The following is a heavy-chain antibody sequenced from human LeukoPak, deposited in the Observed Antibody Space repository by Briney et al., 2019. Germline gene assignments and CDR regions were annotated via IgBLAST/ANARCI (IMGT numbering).Heavy chain of an antibody. CDR2: IIPIFGTA. CDR3: ARIAAARAFDI. D-gene: IGHD6-13*01. CDR1: GGTFSSYA. Sequence: SVKVSCKASGGTFSSYAISWVRQAPGQGLEWMGRIIPIFGTANYAQKFQGRATITTDESTSTAYMELSSLRSEDTAVYYCARIAAARAFDIWGQGTMVTVSS. J-gene: IGHJ3*02. V-gene: IGHV1-69*05.